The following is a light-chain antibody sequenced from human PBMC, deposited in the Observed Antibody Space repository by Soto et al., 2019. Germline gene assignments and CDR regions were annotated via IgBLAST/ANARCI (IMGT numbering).Light chain of an antibody. CDR1: SSDIGNYGY. CDR3: TSYTGNYSGV. V-gene: IGLV2-14*01. CDR2: EVF. Sequence: QSALTQPASVSGSPGQSITISCTGSSSDIGNYGYVSWYQLHPGKAPKVIIYEVFNRPSGVSNRFSGSKSGNTASLTISGLQADDESVYYCTSYTGNYSGVFGGGTKLTVL. J-gene: IGLJ3*02.